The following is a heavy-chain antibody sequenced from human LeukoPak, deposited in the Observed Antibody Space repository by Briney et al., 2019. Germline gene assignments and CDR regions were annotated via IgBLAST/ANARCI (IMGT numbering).Heavy chain of an antibody. CDR1: GGSFSGYY. D-gene: IGHD3-22*01. Sequence: PSETLSLTCAVYGGSFSGYYWSWIRQPPGKGLEWIGEINHSGSTNYNPSLKSRVTISVDTSKNQFSLKLSSVTAADTAVYYCARGGYYYDSSAYYSRLDYWGQGTLVTVSS. CDR2: INHSGST. CDR3: ARGGYYYDSSAYYSRLDY. J-gene: IGHJ4*02. V-gene: IGHV4-34*01.